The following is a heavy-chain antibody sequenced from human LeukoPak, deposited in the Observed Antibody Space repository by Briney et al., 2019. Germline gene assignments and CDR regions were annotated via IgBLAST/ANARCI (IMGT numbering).Heavy chain of an antibody. J-gene: IGHJ4*02. CDR3: ARVAKDCGGDCFSDY. Sequence: PGGSLRLSCAASGFTVSSNSMSWVRQTPGEGLEWVSVIYYGGSTFYADSVQGRVSISRDNSKNILYLQINNLRAEDSAVCYCARVAKDCGGDCFSDYWGQGTLVTVSS. V-gene: IGHV3-66*01. D-gene: IGHD2-21*02. CDR1: GFTVSSNS. CDR2: IYYGGST.